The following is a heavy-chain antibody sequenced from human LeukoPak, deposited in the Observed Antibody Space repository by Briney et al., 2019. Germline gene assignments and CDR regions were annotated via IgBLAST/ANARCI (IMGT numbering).Heavy chain of an antibody. CDR2: ISYDGSNK. CDR3: ARDAQWLVPEGYYYYMDV. CDR1: GFTFSSYA. V-gene: IGHV3-30*04. D-gene: IGHD6-19*01. Sequence: GGSLRLSCAASGFTFSSYAMHWVRQAPGKGLEWVAVISYDGSNKYYADSVKGRFTISRDNAQNSLFLQMNSLRAEDTAVYYCARDAQWLVPEGYYYYMDVWGKGTTVTVSS. J-gene: IGHJ6*03.